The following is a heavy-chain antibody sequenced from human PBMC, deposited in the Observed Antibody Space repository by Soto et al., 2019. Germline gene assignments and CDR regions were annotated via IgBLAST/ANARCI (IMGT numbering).Heavy chain of an antibody. J-gene: IGHJ4*02. D-gene: IGHD2-21*01. CDR2: ISGSGGST. Sequence: PGGSLRLSCAASGFTFSSDAMSWVRQAPGKGLEGVSAISGSGGSTDYADSVKGRFTISRDNAKNTLYLQMNSLRAEDTAVYYCAKDPIVVGGRTDIDYWGQGTLVTVSS. CDR1: GFTFSSDA. V-gene: IGHV3-23*01. CDR3: AKDPIVVGGRTDIDY.